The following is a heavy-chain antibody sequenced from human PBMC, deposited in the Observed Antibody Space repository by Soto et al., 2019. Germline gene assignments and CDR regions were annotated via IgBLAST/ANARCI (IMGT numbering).Heavy chain of an antibody. D-gene: IGHD3-10*01. Sequence: PGGSLRLSCAASGFTFSSYAMYWVRQAPGKGLEWVAVMSYDGSHAYIADSVKGRFTISRDNSKNTLYLQMNSLRPEDTAVYYCSRGDPGVGSLAYYYYGMDVWGQGTTVTVS. J-gene: IGHJ6*02. V-gene: IGHV3-30-3*01. CDR3: SRGDPGVGSLAYYYYGMDV. CDR1: GFTFSSYA. CDR2: MSYDGSHA.